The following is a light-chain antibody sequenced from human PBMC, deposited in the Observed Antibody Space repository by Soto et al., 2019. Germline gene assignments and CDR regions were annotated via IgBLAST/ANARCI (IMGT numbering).Light chain of an antibody. CDR2: EGS. CDR1: SSDVGGYNF. CDR3: CSYAGSSPVV. V-gene: IGLV2-23*01. J-gene: IGLJ2*01. Sequence: QSVLTQPASVSGSPGQSITISCTGTSSDVGGYNFVSWYQQHPGKAPKLMIYEGSKRPSGVSNRFSGSKSGNTASLTISGLQAEDEADYYCCSYAGSSPVVFGGGTKLTVL.